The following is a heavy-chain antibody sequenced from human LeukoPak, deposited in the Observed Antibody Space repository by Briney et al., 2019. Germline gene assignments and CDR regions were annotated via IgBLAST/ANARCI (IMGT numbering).Heavy chain of an antibody. J-gene: IGHJ4*02. CDR3: AKGAVAGLGEDYFDY. V-gene: IGHV3-9*01. CDR1: GFTFDDYA. CDR2: ISWNSGSI. D-gene: IGHD6-19*01. Sequence: GGSLRLSCAASGFTFDDYAMHWVRQAPGEGVEWVSVISWNSGSIGYADSVKGRFAISRDNAKTSLYLHMNSLTAEDTALYYCAKGAVAGLGEDYFDYWGEGTLVTVSS.